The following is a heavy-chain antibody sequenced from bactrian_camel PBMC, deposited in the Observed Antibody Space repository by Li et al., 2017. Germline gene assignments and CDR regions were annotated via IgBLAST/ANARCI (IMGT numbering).Heavy chain of an antibody. D-gene: IGHD5*01. V-gene: IGHV3S53*01. J-gene: IGHJ4*01. CDR3: AADAVCSVVGCCGY. CDR2: IYFLGGVT. Sequence: HVQLVESGGGSVQSGGSLRLSCVASGNSVSRNNCMGWFRQAPGKERKWVGHIYFLGGVTAYVDSVKGRFTISQDNAKNTVYLQMNSLKPEDTGVYYCAADAVCSVVGCCGYWGQGTQVTVS. CDR1: GNSVSRNNC.